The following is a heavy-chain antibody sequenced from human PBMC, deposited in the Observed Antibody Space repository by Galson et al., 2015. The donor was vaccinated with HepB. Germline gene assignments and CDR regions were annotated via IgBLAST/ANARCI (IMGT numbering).Heavy chain of an antibody. J-gene: IGHJ4*02. CDR2: ISYDGSNK. CDR1: GFTFSSYA. V-gene: IGHV3-30-3*01. Sequence: SLRLSCAASGFTFSSYAMHWVRQAPGKGLEWVAVISYDGSNKYYADSVKGRFTISRDNSKNTLYLQMNSLRAEDTAVYYCAREGSGWYFDYWGQGTLVTVSS. CDR3: AREGSGWYFDY. D-gene: IGHD6-19*01.